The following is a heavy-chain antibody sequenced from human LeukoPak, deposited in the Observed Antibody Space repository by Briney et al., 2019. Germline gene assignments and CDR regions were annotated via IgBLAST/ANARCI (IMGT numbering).Heavy chain of an antibody. V-gene: IGHV1-18*01. J-gene: IGHJ4*02. D-gene: IGHD3-10*01. CDR2: ISTYNSNT. CDR3: ARRSADNFDY. CDR1: GYTFTSYG. Sequence: ASVKVSCKASGYTFTSYGISWVRQAPGQGLEWMGWISTYNSNTNYSQNFQGRVTMTTDTSTSTAYMELRRLRSDDTAVYYCARRSADNFDYWGLGTLVTVSS.